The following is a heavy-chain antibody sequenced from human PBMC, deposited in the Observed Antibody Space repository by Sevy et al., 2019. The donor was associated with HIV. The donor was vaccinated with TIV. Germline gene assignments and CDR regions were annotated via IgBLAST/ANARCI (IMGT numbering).Heavy chain of an antibody. V-gene: IGHV4-59*08. Sequence: SETLSLTCTVSGGSITSLYWNWIRQPPGKGLEWIANIYYNGHINYNPSLKSRVTLSLDTSKNQFSTRLSSVTAADTARYYCAGENAWGRGYSWGQGTLVTVSS. J-gene: IGHJ4*02. CDR1: GGSITSLY. CDR3: AGENAWGRGYS. D-gene: IGHD1-26*01. CDR2: IYYNGHI.